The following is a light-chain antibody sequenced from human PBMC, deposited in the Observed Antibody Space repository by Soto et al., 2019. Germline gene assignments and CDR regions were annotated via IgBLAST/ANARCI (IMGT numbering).Light chain of an antibody. Sequence: QSALTQPASVSGSPGQSITFSCTGTSSDVGAYNYVSWYQQHPGKAPKLIIFEVSNRPSGVSNRFSGSMSGNTASLTISGLQAEDEADYYCTSYTSISTLHVVFGGGTKLTVL. J-gene: IGLJ2*01. V-gene: IGLV2-14*01. CDR2: EVS. CDR3: TSYTSISTLHVV. CDR1: SSDVGAYNY.